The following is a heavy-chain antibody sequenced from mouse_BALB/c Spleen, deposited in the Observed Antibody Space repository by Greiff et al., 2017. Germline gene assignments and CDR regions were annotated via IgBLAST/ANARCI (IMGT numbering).Heavy chain of an antibody. Sequence: EVKLLESGGGLVQPGGSLKLSCAASGFAFSRYWMSWVRQAPGKGLEWIGEINPDSSTINYTPSLKDKFIISRDNAKNTLYLQMSKVRSEDTALYYCARPGTTADYAMDYWGQGTSVTVSS. CDR2: INPDSSTI. CDR1: GFAFSRYW. D-gene: IGHD1-2*01. V-gene: IGHV4-1*02. J-gene: IGHJ4*01. CDR3: ARPGTTADYAMDY.